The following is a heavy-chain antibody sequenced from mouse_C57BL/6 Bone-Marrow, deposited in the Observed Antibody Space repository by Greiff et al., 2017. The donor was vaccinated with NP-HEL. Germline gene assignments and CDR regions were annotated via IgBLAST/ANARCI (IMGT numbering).Heavy chain of an antibody. Sequence: VQLQQSGAELVRPGASVKLSCTASGFNIKDDYMHWVKQRPEQGLEWIGWIDPENGDTEYASKFQGKATITADTSSNTAYLRLSSLTSEDTAVYYCTSILNWDRFDYWGQGTTLTVSS. J-gene: IGHJ2*01. CDR2: IDPENGDT. D-gene: IGHD4-1*01. V-gene: IGHV14-4*01. CDR1: GFNIKDDY. CDR3: TSILNWDRFDY.